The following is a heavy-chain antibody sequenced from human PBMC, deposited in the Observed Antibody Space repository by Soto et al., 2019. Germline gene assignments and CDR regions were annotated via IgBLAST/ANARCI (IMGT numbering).Heavy chain of an antibody. Sequence: SETLSLTCIVSGASISSTGHFWGWIRQPPGKGLEWIGIVHYSGSADYNPSLKSRVTISLDPSRNQFSLNLYSVTAADTAVYYCARQNYCGNSVCYGYWGQGTLVTVSS. CDR3: ARQNYCGNSVCYGY. CDR2: VHYSGSA. CDR1: GASISSTGHF. D-gene: IGHD2-2*01. J-gene: IGHJ4*02. V-gene: IGHV4-39*01.